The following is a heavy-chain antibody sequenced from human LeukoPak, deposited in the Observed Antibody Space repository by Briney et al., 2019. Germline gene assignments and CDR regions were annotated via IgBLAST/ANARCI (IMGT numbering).Heavy chain of an antibody. CDR3: ARDLKAAAGQYYYYGMDV. V-gene: IGHV1-46*01. CDR1: GYTFTSYY. J-gene: IGHJ6*02. CDR2: INPSGGST. Sequence: ASVKVSCKASGYTFTSYYMHWVRQAPGQGLEWMGIINPSGGSTSYAQKFQGRVTMTRDTPTSTVYTELSSLRSEDTAVYYCARDLKAAAGQYYYYGMDVWGQGTTVTVSS. D-gene: IGHD6-13*01.